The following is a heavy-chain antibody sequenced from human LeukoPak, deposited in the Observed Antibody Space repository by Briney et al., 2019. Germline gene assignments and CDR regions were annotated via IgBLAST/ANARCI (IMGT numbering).Heavy chain of an antibody. V-gene: IGHV3-23*01. CDR2: ISGSGGST. D-gene: IGHD3-3*01. J-gene: IGHJ4*02. CDR1: GFPFSNNV. Sequence: GGSLRLSCAASGFPFSNNVMTWVRQAPGRGLDWLSAISGSGGSTYYADSVKGRFTISRDNFKNTLYLQMNSLRAEDTAVYYCAKTFPYGTTWYGFCDYWGQGALVTVSS. CDR3: AKTFPYGTTWYGFCDY.